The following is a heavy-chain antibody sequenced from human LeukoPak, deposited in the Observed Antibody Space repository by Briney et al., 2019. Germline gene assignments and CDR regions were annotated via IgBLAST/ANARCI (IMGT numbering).Heavy chain of an antibody. CDR2: ISYDGSNK. Sequence: GGSLRLSCAASGFTFSSYAMHWVRQAPGKGLEWVAVISYDGSNKYYADSVKGRFTISRDNSKNTLYLQMNSLRAEDTAVYYCARDPYDFWSGYSIDYWGQGTLVTVSS. CDR3: ARDPYDFWSGYSIDY. V-gene: IGHV3-30-3*01. J-gene: IGHJ4*02. D-gene: IGHD3-3*01. CDR1: GFTFSSYA.